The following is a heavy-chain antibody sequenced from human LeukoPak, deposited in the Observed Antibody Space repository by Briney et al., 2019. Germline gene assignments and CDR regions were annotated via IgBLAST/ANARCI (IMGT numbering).Heavy chain of an antibody. CDR2: IYSGGST. D-gene: IGHD6-6*01. Sequence: GGSLRLSCAASGFTVSSNYMSWVRQAPGKGLEWVSVIYSGGSTYYADSVKGRFTIARDNSKNTLYLQMSSLRADDTAVYYCARDVHYTSSKPGWPFDIWGQGTVVTVSS. CDR1: GFTVSSNY. V-gene: IGHV3-53*05. J-gene: IGHJ3*02. CDR3: ARDVHYTSSKPGWPFDI.